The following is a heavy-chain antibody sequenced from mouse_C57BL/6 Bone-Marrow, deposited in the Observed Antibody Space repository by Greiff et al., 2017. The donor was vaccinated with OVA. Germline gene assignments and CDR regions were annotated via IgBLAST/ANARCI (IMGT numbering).Heavy chain of an antibody. V-gene: IGHV8-6*01. J-gene: IGHJ4*01. Sequence: QVTLKESGPGILQPSPTLSLSCSFSGFSLSTSGMGVSWIRQPSGKDLEWLAYLYWVDAKHYSPSLKSPPRISKDTSNNQVFLKITTVDTGDTATYYCDPAISTGVTTGDYAMDYWGQGTSVTVSS. CDR1: GFSLSTSGMG. CDR2: LYWVDAK. CDR3: DPAISTGVTTGDYAMDY. D-gene: IGHD1-1*01.